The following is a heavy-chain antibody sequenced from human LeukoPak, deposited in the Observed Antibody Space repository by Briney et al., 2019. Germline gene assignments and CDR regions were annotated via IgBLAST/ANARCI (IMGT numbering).Heavy chain of an antibody. CDR3: AKDRYYDSSGYFY. J-gene: IGHJ4*02. CDR2: ISGSGGST. Sequence: GGSLRLSCAASGFTFSSNAMSWVRQAPGKGLEWVSYISGSGGSTYYADSVKGRFTISRDNSKNTLYLQMSSLRAEDTAVYYCAKDRYYDSSGYFYWGQGTLVTVSS. CDR1: GFTFSSNA. V-gene: IGHV3-23*01. D-gene: IGHD3-22*01.